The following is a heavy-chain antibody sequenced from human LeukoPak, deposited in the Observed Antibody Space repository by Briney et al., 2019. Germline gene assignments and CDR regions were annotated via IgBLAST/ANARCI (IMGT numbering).Heavy chain of an antibody. CDR1: GFTFSSYG. D-gene: IGHD4-17*01. Sequence: PGGSLRLSCAASGFTFSSYGMHWVRQAPGKGLEWVAVIPYDGSNKYYADSVKGRFTISRDNARNSLYLQMNSLRVEDTAVYYCARARFETTVTALIRKKNYYYYYMDVWGKGTTVTVSS. CDR3: ARARFETTVTALIRKKNYYYYYMDV. V-gene: IGHV3-30*03. CDR2: IPYDGSNK. J-gene: IGHJ6*03.